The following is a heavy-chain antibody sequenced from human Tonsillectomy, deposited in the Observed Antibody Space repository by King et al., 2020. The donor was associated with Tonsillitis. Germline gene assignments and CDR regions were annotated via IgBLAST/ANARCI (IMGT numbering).Heavy chain of an antibody. Sequence: VQLVESGGGLVKPGGSLRLSCAASGFTFNNAWMRWVRQAPGKGLEWVGLIKSKIDGGTTDYPAPVKGRFTISRDESKTTLYLEMNSLKTDDTAVYYCIAGVSWGQGTLVTVSS. CDR3: IAGVS. V-gene: IGHV3-15*01. D-gene: IGHD2-8*01. J-gene: IGHJ4*02. CDR1: GFTFNNAW. CDR2: IKSKIDGGTT.